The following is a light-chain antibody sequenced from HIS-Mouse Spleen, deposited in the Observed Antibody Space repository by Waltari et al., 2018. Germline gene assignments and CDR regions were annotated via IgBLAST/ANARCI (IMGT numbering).Light chain of an antibody. CDR1: SSDVGGYNY. J-gene: IGLJ2*01. CDR3: SSYAGSNNLV. CDR2: EVS. Sequence: QSALTQPPSASGSPGQSVTISCTGTSSDVGGYNYVSWYQQHPGKAPKLMIYEVSKRPSGVPDRCSGSKSGNTASLTVSGLQAEDEADYYGSSYAGSNNLVFGGGTKLTVL. V-gene: IGLV2-8*01.